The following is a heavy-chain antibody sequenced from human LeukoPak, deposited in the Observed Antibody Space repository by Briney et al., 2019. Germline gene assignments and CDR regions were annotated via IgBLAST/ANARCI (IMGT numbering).Heavy chain of an antibody. J-gene: IGHJ4*02. V-gene: IGHV3-23*01. D-gene: IGHD6-6*01. Sequence: GTSLRLSCVASGFTFNDYTMHWVRQAPDKGLAWVSVISGSGDNTYYADSVKGRFTISRDNSKNMLYLQMNSLRAEDTAVYYCAKWKYSNSGIDDYWGQGTLVTVSS. CDR1: GFTFNDYT. CDR3: AKWKYSNSGIDDY. CDR2: ISGSGDNT.